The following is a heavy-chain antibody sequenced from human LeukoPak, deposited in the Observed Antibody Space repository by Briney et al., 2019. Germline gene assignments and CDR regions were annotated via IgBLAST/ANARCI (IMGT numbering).Heavy chain of an antibody. D-gene: IGHD3-3*01. J-gene: IGHJ5*02. CDR1: GGSISSGDYY. V-gene: IGHV4-30-4*08. CDR3: ARAKLRFLEWLSYNWFDP. Sequence: SSQTLSLTCTVSGGSISSGDYYWSWIRQPPGKGLEWIGYIYYSGSTYYNPSLKSRVTISVDTSKNQFSLKLSSVTAADTAVYYCARAKLRFLEWLSYNWFDPWGQGTLVTVSS. CDR2: IYYSGST.